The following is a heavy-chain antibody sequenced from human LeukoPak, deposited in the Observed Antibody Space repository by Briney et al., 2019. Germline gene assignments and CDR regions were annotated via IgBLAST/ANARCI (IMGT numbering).Heavy chain of an antibody. J-gene: IGHJ4*02. V-gene: IGHV4-30-2*01. Sequence: PSQTLSLTCTVSGGSISSGGYYWSWIRQPPGKGLEWIGYIYHSGSTNYNPSLKSRVTISVDTSKNQFSLKLSSVTAADTAVYYCARGGLVITMVRGVKQNFDYWGQGTLVTVSS. D-gene: IGHD3-10*01. CDR3: ARGGLVITMVRGVKQNFDY. CDR2: IYHSGST. CDR1: GGSISSGGYY.